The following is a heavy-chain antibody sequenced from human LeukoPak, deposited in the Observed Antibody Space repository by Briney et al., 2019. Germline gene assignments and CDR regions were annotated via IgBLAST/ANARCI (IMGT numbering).Heavy chain of an antibody. CDR2: IYPRDGST. V-gene: IGHV1-46*01. J-gene: IGHJ4*02. Sequence: ASVKVSCKASGYTFTSYYMHWVRQAPGQGLEWMGMIYPRDGSTSYAQKFQGRVTVTRDTSTSTVHMELSGLRSEDTAVYYCARDQEDFDYWGQGTLVTVSS. CDR3: ARDQEDFDY. CDR1: GYTFTSYY.